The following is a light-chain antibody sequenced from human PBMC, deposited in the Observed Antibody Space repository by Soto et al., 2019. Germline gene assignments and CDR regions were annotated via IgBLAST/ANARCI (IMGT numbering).Light chain of an antibody. J-gene: IGKJ4*01. CDR3: QQRSNWPRVT. CDR1: QSVSSY. Sequence: EIVLTQSPATLSLSPGERATLSCRASQSVSSYLAWYRQKPGQAPRLLIYDASNRATGIPARFSGSGSGTDFTLTISSLEPEDFAVYYCQQRSNWPRVTFGGGTKVDIK. V-gene: IGKV3-11*01. CDR2: DAS.